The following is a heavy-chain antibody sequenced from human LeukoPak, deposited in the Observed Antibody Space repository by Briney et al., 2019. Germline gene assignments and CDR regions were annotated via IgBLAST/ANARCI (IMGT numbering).Heavy chain of an antibody. V-gene: IGHV4-4*07. CDR3: AREDSGYYYYGMDV. Sequence: SETLSLTYTVSGGSLSSYYWSWTRQPAGKGLEGIGRIYTSGSTNYNPSLKSRVTMSVDTSKNQFSLKLSSVTAADTAVYYCAREDSGYYYYGMDVWGQGTTVTVSS. D-gene: IGHD1-26*01. J-gene: IGHJ6*02. CDR2: IYTSGST. CDR1: GGSLSSYY.